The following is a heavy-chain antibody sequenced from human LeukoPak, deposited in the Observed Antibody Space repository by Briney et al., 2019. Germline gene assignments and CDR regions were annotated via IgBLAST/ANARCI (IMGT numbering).Heavy chain of an antibody. CDR2: ISSSSSYI. CDR1: GFTISSYS. Sequence: GGSLRLSCAASGFTISSYSMNWVRQAPGKGLEWVSSISSSSSYIYYADSVKGRFTISRDNAKNSLYLQMNSLRAEDTAVYYCARVSGTDSSGYVDWFDPWGQGTLVTVSS. J-gene: IGHJ5*02. D-gene: IGHD3-22*01. V-gene: IGHV3-21*01. CDR3: ARVSGTDSSGYVDWFDP.